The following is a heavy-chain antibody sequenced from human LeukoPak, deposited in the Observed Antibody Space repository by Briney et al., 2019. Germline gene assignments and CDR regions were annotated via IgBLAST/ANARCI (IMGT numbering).Heavy chain of an antibody. D-gene: IGHD6-19*01. CDR2: INHSGST. CDR3: AMVLSSGWYVRDY. V-gene: IGHV4-34*01. Sequence: PSETLSLTCAVYGGSFSGYYWSWIRQPPGKGLEWIGEINHSGSTNYNPSLKSRVTISVDTSKNQFSLKLSSVTAADTAVYYCAMVLSSGWYVRDYWGQGTLVTVSS. J-gene: IGHJ4*02. CDR1: GGSFSGYY.